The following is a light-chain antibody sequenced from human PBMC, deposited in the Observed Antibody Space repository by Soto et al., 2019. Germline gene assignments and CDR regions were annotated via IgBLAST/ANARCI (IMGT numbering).Light chain of an antibody. V-gene: IGKV3-15*01. CDR2: GAS. J-gene: IGKJ3*01. Sequence: EIVMTHSPATLSVSPGERATLSCRASQSVYNNLAWYQQKPGQAPRLLIYGASTRATGIPARFSGSGSGTGLALTSTSLQSEDFALYFCQQYNNWPQVTVGPGTKVDIK. CDR3: QQYNNWPQVT. CDR1: QSVYNN.